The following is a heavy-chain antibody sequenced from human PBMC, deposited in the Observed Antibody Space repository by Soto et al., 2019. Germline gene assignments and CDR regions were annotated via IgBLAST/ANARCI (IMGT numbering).Heavy chain of an antibody. Sequence: QVQLVQSGAEVKKPGASVKVSCKASGYTFTTYDISWVRQAPGQGLEWMGWISAYNGNTNYAQNLQGRVTMTTDTSTNTAYMEQRSLRPDDTAVYYCARERRRPYYDILTGDYPFDYWGQGTLVTVSS. V-gene: IGHV1-18*01. CDR3: ARERRRPYYDILTGDYPFDY. D-gene: IGHD3-9*01. CDR2: ISAYNGNT. J-gene: IGHJ4*02. CDR1: GYTFTTYD.